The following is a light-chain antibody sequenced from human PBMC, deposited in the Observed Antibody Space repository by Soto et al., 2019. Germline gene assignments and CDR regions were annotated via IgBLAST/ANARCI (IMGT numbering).Light chain of an antibody. Sequence: QSALTQPASVSGSPGQSITISCTGTSSDVGSYNLVSWYQHHPGKAPKLMIYEGSKRPSGVSNRFSGSKSGNTASLTIPGLQAEDEADYYFCSYAGTRLVFGGGTKLTVL. CDR2: EGS. CDR1: SSDVGSYNL. CDR3: CSYAGTRLV. J-gene: IGLJ3*02. V-gene: IGLV2-23*01.